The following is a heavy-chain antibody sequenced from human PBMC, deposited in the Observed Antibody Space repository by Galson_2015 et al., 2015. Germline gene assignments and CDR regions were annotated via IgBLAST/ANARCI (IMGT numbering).Heavy chain of an antibody. V-gene: IGHV3-48*03. CDR2: ISSSGSTI. CDR3: ARRTFNDFWSGYDV. Sequence: SLRLSCAASGFTFSSYDMNWVRQAPGKGLEWVSYISSSGSTIYYADSVKGRFTISRDNAKNSLYLQMNSLGAEDTAVYYCARRTFNDFWSGYDVWGQGTTVTVSS. CDR1: GFTFSSYD. D-gene: IGHD3-3*01. J-gene: IGHJ6*02.